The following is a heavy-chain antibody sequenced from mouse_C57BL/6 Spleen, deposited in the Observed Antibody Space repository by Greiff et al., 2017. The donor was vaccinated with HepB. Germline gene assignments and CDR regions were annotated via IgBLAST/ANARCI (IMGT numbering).Heavy chain of an antibody. Sequence: QVQLQQPGAELVKPGASVKLSCKASGYTFTSYWMHWVKQRPGQGLEWIGMIHPNSGSTNYNEKFKSKATLTVDKSSSTAYMQLSSLTSEDSAVYYCASPVYYGNSAWFAYWGQGTLVTVSA. D-gene: IGHD2-1*01. CDR1: GYTFTSYW. CDR3: ASPVYYGNSAWFAY. V-gene: IGHV1-64*01. J-gene: IGHJ3*01. CDR2: IHPNSGST.